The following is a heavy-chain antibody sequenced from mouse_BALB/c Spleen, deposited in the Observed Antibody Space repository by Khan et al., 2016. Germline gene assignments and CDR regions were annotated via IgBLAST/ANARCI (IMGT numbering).Heavy chain of an antibody. CDR3: ARDYYGSSFFDY. Sequence: EVQLVESGPGLVKPSQSLSLTCTVTGYSITSGYAWNWIRQFPGNKLEWMGYINYSGSTTYNPSLKSQISITRDTSKNQFFLQLKSVTTEDTATXYCARDYYGSSFFDYWGQGTTLTVSS. V-gene: IGHV3-2*02. J-gene: IGHJ2*01. CDR1: GYSITSGYA. CDR2: INYSGST. D-gene: IGHD1-1*01.